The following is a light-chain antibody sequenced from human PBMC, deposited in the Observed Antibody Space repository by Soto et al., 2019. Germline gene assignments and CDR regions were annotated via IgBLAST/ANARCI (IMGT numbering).Light chain of an antibody. Sequence: AIQMTQSPSSLSASVGDRVIITCRASQAIRTELGWYQQRPGKAPKLLIYGTSNLQSGVPSRFSGCGSGTDFTLTINGLQPEDFATYYCLQDYSYPRTFGQGTKVDVK. J-gene: IGKJ1*01. CDR1: QAIRTE. V-gene: IGKV1-6*01. CDR2: GTS. CDR3: LQDYSYPRT.